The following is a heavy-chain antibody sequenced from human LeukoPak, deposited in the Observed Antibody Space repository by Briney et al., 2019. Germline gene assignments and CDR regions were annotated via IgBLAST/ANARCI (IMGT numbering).Heavy chain of an antibody. D-gene: IGHD3-16*01. Sequence: GGSLRLSCAASGFTFSIYSLSWVRQAPGKGLEWVSSISSSSTFISYGDSVKGRFTISRDNANNSLFLQMDSLRADDTAVYYCARYDYVWGGPYYFDYWGQGTLVTVSS. CDR1: GFTFSIYS. J-gene: IGHJ4*02. CDR3: ARYDYVWGGPYYFDY. V-gene: IGHV3-21*01. CDR2: ISSSSTFI.